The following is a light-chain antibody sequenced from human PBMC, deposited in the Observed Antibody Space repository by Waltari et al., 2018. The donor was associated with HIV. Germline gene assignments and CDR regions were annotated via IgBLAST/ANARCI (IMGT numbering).Light chain of an antibody. CDR3: QQYYSVPLT. CDR2: DAS. J-gene: IGKJ4*01. Sequence: EIVLTQSPATLSLSPGERATLSCRASQSISSYLAWYQQKPGQAPRLLIYDASTRATGIPARFSASGSGTDFTLTISSLEPEDFAVYYCQQYYSVPLTFGGGTKVEIK. CDR1: QSISSY. V-gene: IGKV3-11*01.